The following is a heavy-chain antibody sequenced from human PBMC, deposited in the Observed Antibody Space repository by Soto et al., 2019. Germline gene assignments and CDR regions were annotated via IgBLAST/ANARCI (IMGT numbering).Heavy chain of an antibody. CDR1: GFIFSNYG. D-gene: IGHD1-26*01. Sequence: GGSLRLSCAASGFIFSNYGMHWVRQVSGKGLEWVAVISYDGSNKNYADFVKGRFTISRDNSKNTLYLQMNSLRPEDTAVYYCAKVLSGSYSGLDYYYYGMDVWGQGTTVTVSS. CDR2: ISYDGSNK. CDR3: AKVLSGSYSGLDYYYYGMDV. V-gene: IGHV3-30*18. J-gene: IGHJ6*02.